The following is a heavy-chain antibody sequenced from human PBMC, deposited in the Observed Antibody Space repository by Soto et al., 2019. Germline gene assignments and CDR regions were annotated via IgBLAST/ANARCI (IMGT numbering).Heavy chain of an antibody. CDR2: TYYRSKWYN. CDR3: ARAKEYSSSSGMDV. Sequence: SQTLSLTCAISGYSVSSNSAAWNWIRQSPSRGLEWLGRTYYRSKWYNDYAVSVKSRITINPDTSKNQFSLQVNSMTAEDTAVYYCARAKEYSSSSGMDVWGQGTTVTVSS. D-gene: IGHD6-6*01. J-gene: IGHJ6*02. V-gene: IGHV6-1*01. CDR1: GYSVSSNSAA.